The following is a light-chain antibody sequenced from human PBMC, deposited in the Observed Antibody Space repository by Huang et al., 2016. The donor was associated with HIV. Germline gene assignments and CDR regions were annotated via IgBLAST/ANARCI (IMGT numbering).Light chain of an antibody. CDR2: AAS. CDR3: LQTNNYPWT. Sequence: AIQMTQSPSSLSASVGDRVSINCRASQDIRDDLAWYQYKPGKAPKRVISAASTLESAAPSRFSGSGSGADFTLTINSPQPEDFATYYCLQTNNYPWTFGQGSKVEVK. V-gene: IGKV1-6*01. CDR1: QDIRDD. J-gene: IGKJ1*01.